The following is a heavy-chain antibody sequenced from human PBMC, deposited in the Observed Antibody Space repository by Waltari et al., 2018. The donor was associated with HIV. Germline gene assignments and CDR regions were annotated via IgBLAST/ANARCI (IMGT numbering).Heavy chain of an antibody. CDR1: GYTSTHAY. CDR3: ARGGMVAAERPDY. Sequence: QVEPVQSGAEVKKPGASVQVSCQPSGYTSTHAYLLWVRQAPGQGLEWMGWINPNSGGANYAQKFQGRVTMTRDTSISTAYMELSRLRSDDTAVYYCARGGMVAAERPDYWGQGTLVTVSS. V-gene: IGHV1-2*02. D-gene: IGHD2-15*01. J-gene: IGHJ4*02. CDR2: INPNSGGA.